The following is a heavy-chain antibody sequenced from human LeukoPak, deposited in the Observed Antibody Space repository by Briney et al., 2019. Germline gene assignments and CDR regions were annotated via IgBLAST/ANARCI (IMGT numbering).Heavy chain of an antibody. CDR1: GGPISSFY. J-gene: IGHJ6*03. D-gene: IGHD2-8*02. V-gene: IGHV4-4*07. CDR2: IYSSGSS. Sequence: SEALSLTCDVSGGPISSFYWTWIRQPVGKGLEWIGRIYSSGSSNYNPSLKSRVTMSVDMSKNQFSLKLSSVTAADTAVYYCARALLVTTSGYFYYYMDVWGKGTTVSVSS. CDR3: ARALLVTTSGYFYYYMDV.